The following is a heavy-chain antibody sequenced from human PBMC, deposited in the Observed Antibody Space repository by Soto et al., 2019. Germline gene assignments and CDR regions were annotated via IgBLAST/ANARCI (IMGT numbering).Heavy chain of an antibody. J-gene: IGHJ5*02. CDR1: GYTFTAQY. CDR2: FNPTTGAT. V-gene: IGHV1-2*02. D-gene: IGHD6-19*01. Sequence: ASVKVSCKASGYTFTAQYLHWVRKAPGEGLEWMGWFNPTTGATRYAQKFQGRVTMTRDTSMSTAYLEVRSLRPDDTAVYYCAKGDSSWVSRCNPWGQRTLVSVSS. CDR3: AKGDSSWVSRCNP.